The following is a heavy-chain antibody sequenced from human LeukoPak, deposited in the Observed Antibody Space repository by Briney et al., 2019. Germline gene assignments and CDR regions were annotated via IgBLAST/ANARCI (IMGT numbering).Heavy chain of an antibody. Sequence: KPGGSLRLSCAASGFTFSSYSMNWVRQAPGKGLEWVSSISSSSSYIYYAASVKGRFTISRDNAKNSLYLQMNSLRAEDTAVYYCAREAVWYCSSTSCDDYWGQGTLVTVSS. J-gene: IGHJ4*02. CDR2: ISSSSSYI. CDR1: GFTFSSYS. CDR3: AREAVWYCSSTSCDDY. V-gene: IGHV3-21*01. D-gene: IGHD2-2*01.